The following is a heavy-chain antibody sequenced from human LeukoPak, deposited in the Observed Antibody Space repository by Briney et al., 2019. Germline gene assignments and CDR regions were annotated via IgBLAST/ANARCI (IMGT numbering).Heavy chain of an antibody. J-gene: IGHJ3*02. CDR1: GYTFTGYY. CDR3: ARESTFDI. V-gene: IGHV1-2*02. CDR2: INPNSGGT. Sequence: SVKVSCKASGYTFTGYYIHWVRQAPGQGLEWMGWINPNSGGTSYAQNLQGRVTMTRDTSISTAYMELGRLESDDTAVYYCARESTFDIWGQGTMVTVSP.